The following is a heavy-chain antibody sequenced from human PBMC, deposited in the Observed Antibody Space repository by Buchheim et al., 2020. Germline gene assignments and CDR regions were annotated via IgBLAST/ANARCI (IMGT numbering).Heavy chain of an antibody. D-gene: IGHD4-23*01. Sequence: QVQLQQWGAGLLKPSETLSLTCAVYGGSFSGYYWSWIRQPPGKGLEWIGEINHSGSTNYNPSLKSRVTISVDTSKNKFSLKLSSVTAADTAVYYCARGIATVVTPVNYYYYYGMDVWGQGTT. J-gene: IGHJ6*02. CDR1: GGSFSGYY. CDR2: INHSGST. CDR3: ARGIATVVTPVNYYYYYGMDV. V-gene: IGHV4-34*01.